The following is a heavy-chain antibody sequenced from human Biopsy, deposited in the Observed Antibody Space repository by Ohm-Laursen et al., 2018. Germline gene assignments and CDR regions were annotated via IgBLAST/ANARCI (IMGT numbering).Heavy chain of an antibody. D-gene: IGHD6-19*01. J-gene: IGHJ2*01. CDR1: GFTFGHYA. CDR2: IWYDRTNE. CDR3: ARGLSSGWYGYFDV. V-gene: IGHV3-33*01. Sequence: SLRLSCTASGFTFGHYAMHWVRQAPGKGLEWISLIWYDRTNEDYADSVKGRFTISRDNSKNTLYLQINTLTLEDTAFYYCARGLSSGWYGYFDVWGRGTLVTVSS.